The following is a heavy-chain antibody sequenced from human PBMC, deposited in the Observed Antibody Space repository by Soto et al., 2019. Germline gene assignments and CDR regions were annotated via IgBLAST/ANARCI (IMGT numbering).Heavy chain of an antibody. J-gene: IGHJ1*01. Sequence: QVQLVESGGGVVQPGRSLRLSCAASGFTFSSYGMHWVRQAPGKGLEWVAVISYDGSNKYYADSVKGRFTISRDNSKNTLYLQMNSLRAEDTAVYYCAKDRDIVVVVAGLQHWGQGTLVTVSS. CDR1: GFTFSSYG. V-gene: IGHV3-30*18. CDR3: AKDRDIVVVVAGLQH. CDR2: ISYDGSNK. D-gene: IGHD2-15*01.